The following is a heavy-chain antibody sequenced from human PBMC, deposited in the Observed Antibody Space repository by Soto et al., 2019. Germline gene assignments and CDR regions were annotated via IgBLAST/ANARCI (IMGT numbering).Heavy chain of an antibody. CDR3: AKLVGGVKAIGAPGDWLDP. V-gene: IGHV3-30*18. D-gene: IGHD3-3*01. Sequence: QVQLVESGGGVVQPGDSLRLSCAASGFMFSGYGMHWIHQAPGKGLEWVAVISHDGSEKYYGDSVKGRCTVSRDNSNNNLFLQIDSLRAEDTAVYYCAKLVGGVKAIGAPGDWLDPWGQGTLVTVSS. J-gene: IGHJ5*02. CDR1: GFMFSGYG. CDR2: ISHDGSEK.